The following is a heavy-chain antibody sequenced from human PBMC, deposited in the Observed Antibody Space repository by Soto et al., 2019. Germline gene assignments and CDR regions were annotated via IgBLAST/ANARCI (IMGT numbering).Heavy chain of an antibody. CDR1: GGTFSSYT. Sequence: SVKVSCKASGGTFSSYTISWVRQAPGQGLEWMGRIIPILGIANYAQKFQGRVAITADKSTSTAYMELSSLRSEDTAVYYCARGASNYVFGYWGQGTLVTVSS. J-gene: IGHJ4*02. CDR3: ARGASNYVFGY. CDR2: IIPILGIA. V-gene: IGHV1-69*02. D-gene: IGHD4-4*01.